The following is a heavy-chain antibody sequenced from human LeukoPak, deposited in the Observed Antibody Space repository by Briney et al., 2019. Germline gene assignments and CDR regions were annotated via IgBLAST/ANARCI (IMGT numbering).Heavy chain of an antibody. J-gene: IGHJ6*02. CDR2: ISSSSSTI. CDR3: AKTRITMIVVVTDGGMDV. D-gene: IGHD3-22*01. CDR1: GFTFNSCA. V-gene: IGHV3-48*01. Sequence: GGSLRLSCAASGFTFNSCAMSWVRQAPGKGLEWVSYISSSSSTIYYADSVKGRFTISRDNAKNSLYLQMNSLRAEDTAVYYCAKTRITMIVVVTDGGMDVWGQGTTVTVSS.